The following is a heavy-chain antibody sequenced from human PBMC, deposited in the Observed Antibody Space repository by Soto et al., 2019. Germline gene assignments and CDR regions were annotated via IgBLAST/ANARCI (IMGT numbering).Heavy chain of an antibody. CDR2: IWSDGSNK. D-gene: IGHD2-2*01. CDR3: ARDPLGFCSTTICYYLDS. J-gene: IGHJ4*02. CDR1: EFSFSTYG. Sequence: GGSLRLSCAASEFSFSTYGMHWVRQAPGKGLEWVALIWSDGSNKYYADSVKGRFTISRDTSKNTLYLQMNSLRAEDTAVYYCARDPLGFCSTTICYYLDSWGQGTLVTVSS. V-gene: IGHV3-33*01.